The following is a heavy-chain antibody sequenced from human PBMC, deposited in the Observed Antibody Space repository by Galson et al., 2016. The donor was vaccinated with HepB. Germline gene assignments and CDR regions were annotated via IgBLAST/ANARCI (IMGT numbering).Heavy chain of an antibody. V-gene: IGHV3-48*04. D-gene: IGHD3-10*01. CDR2: ISSASSIK. CDR3: ARDYVPGA. CDR1: GFIFNSYS. Sequence: SLRLSCAASGFIFNSYSMNWVRQAPGKGLEWVSYISSASSIKYYADSVKGRFTISRDNARHSLYLEMNSLRGEDTAMYYCARDYVPGAWGPGVLVTVSS. J-gene: IGHJ5*02.